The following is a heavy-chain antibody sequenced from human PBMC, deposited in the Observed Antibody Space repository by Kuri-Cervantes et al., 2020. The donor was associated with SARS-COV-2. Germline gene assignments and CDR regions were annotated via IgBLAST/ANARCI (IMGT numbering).Heavy chain of an antibody. CDR3: ARHDYDFWSGSIGWFDP. D-gene: IGHD3-3*01. Sequence: ESLKISCTVSDGSISSSSYYWGWIRQPPGKGLEWIGSIYYSGSTYYNPSLKSRVTISVDTSKNQFSLKLSSVTAADTAVYYCARHDYDFWSGSIGWFDPWGQGTLVTVSS. J-gene: IGHJ5*02. CDR1: DGSISSSSYY. V-gene: IGHV4-39*01. CDR2: IYYSGST.